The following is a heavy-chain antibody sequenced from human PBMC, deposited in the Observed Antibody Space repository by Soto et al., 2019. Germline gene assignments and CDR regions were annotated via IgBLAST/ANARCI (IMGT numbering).Heavy chain of an antibody. Sequence: SQTLSLTCVISGDSVSSNNVAWNWIRQSPSRCLEWLGRTYYRSKWYNNYAVSVKSRTTINADTSKNQFSLQLASVTPEDTAVYYCARVINSAIDIWGQGTMVTVSS. V-gene: IGHV6-1*01. J-gene: IGHJ3*02. CDR1: GDSVSSNNVA. CDR2: TYYRSKWYN. D-gene: IGHD1-1*01. CDR3: ARVINSAIDI.